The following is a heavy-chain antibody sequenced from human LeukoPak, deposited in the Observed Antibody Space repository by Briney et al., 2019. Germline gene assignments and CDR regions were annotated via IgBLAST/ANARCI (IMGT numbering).Heavy chain of an antibody. V-gene: IGHV3-74*01. D-gene: IGHD3-22*01. CDR2: IKSDGST. J-gene: IGHJ1*01. CDR1: GFTFSSYW. Sequence: GGSLRLSCAASGFTFSSYWMHWVRQAPGKGLVRVSRIKSDGSTNYADSVKGRFTISRDNAKNTLSLQMNSLRAEDTGVYYCARAPSEIGGYYPEYFRHWGQGTLVTVSS. CDR3: ARAPSEIGGYYPEYFRH.